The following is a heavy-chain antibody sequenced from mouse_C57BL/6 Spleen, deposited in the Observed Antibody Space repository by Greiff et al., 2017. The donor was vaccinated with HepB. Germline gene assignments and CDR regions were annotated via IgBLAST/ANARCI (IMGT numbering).Heavy chain of an antibody. CDR2: INPGSGGT. CDR3: ARRERKGFAY. Sequence: VQLQQSGAELVRPGTSVKVSCKASGYAFTNYLIEWVKQRPGQGLEWIGVINPGSGGTNYNEKFKGKATLTADKSSSTAYMQLSSLTSEDSAVYFCARRERKGFAYWGQGTLVTVSA. CDR1: GYAFTNYL. V-gene: IGHV1-54*01. J-gene: IGHJ3*01.